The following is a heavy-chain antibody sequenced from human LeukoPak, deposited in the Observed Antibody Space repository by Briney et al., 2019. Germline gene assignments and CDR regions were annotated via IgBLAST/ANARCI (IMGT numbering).Heavy chain of an antibody. CDR3: ATGGRSGAALES. CDR1: GFIASSNY. D-gene: IGHD6-25*01. J-gene: IGHJ4*02. V-gene: IGHV3-53*01. CDR2: IYSGGST. Sequence: PGGSLRLSCTASGFIASSNYMSWVRQAPGKGLEWVSLIYSGGSTYYADSVMGRSTISRDKSNNTLYLQMNSLRAEDTAVYYCATGGRSGAALESWGQGTLVTVSS.